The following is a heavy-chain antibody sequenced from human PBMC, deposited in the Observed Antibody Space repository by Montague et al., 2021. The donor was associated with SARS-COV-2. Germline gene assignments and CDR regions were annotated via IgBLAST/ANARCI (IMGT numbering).Heavy chain of an antibody. Sequence: SLRLSCAASGFTFDDYGMSWVRQAPGKGLEWVSGINRNGDTTDYGDSVKGRFIISRDNVKNSLYLQMNSLRAEDTALYYCSRGYNNGPFNLWGQGTLVTVTS. V-gene: IGHV3-20*04. CDR2: INRNGDTT. CDR3: SRGYNNGPFNL. D-gene: IGHD1-1*01. J-gene: IGHJ4*02. CDR1: GFTFDDYG.